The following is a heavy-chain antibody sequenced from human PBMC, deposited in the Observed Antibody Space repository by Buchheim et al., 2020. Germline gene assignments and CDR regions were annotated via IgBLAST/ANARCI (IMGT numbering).Heavy chain of an antibody. CDR2: IYHSGST. V-gene: IGHV4-4*02. Sequence: QVQLQESGPGLVKPSGTLSLTCAVSGGSISSSNWWSWVRQPPGKGLEWIGEIYHSGSTNYNPSLKSRVTISVDKSKNQFSLKLSSVTAADTAVYYCARVADYDFWSGYYGSDHYYYGMDVWGQGTT. CDR3: ARVADYDFWSGYYGSDHYYYGMDV. D-gene: IGHD3-3*01. CDR1: GGSISSSNW. J-gene: IGHJ6*02.